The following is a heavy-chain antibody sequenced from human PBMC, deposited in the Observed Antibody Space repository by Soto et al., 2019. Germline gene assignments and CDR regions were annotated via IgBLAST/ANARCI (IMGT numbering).Heavy chain of an antibody. CDR2: IKSKTDGGTT. CDR3: TTDHSGDYGDYDLGY. D-gene: IGHD4-17*01. Sequence: EVQLVESGGGLVKPGGSLRLSCAASGFTFSNAWMSWVRPAPGKGLEWVGRIKSKTDGGTTDYAAPVKGRFTISRDDSKNTLYLQMNSLKTEDTAVYYCTTDHSGDYGDYDLGYWGQGTLVTVSS. V-gene: IGHV3-15*01. J-gene: IGHJ4*02. CDR1: GFTFSNAW.